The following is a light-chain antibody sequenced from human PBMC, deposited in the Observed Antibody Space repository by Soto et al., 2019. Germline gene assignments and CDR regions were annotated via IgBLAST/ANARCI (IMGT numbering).Light chain of an antibody. Sequence: QSALTQPASVSGSPGQSITISCTGTSSDLGAYNYVSWYQQHPGKAPKLMIYEVSNRPSGVSNRFSGSKSGTAASLTISGLQAEDEADYYCSSYTSISTLVFGGGTKLTVL. CDR2: EVS. CDR1: SSDLGAYNY. CDR3: SSYTSISTLV. V-gene: IGLV2-14*01. J-gene: IGLJ2*01.